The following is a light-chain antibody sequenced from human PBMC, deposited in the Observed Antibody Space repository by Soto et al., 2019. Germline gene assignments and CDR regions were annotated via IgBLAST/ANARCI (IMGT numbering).Light chain of an antibody. CDR1: QDISNY. CDR2: DAS. Sequence: DIQMTQSPSSLSASVGDRVTITCQASQDISNYLNWYQQKPGKAPKLLIYDASNLETGVPSRFSESGSGTDFPFTISTLQPEAIATYDCKQNDTLPYTFGQGTKLEIK. J-gene: IGKJ2*01. CDR3: KQNDTLPYT. V-gene: IGKV1-33*01.